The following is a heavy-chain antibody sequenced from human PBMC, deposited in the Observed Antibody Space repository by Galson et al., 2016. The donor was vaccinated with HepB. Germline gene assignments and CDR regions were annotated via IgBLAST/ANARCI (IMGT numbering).Heavy chain of an antibody. J-gene: IGHJ4*02. Sequence: SLRLSCATSGFSFGDYAMGWVRQAPGKGLEWLGFIRSNAYGATTKYAASVKGRFTISRDDSKSIAYLQMDSLKTEDTAVYYCPREHLWSPVSFFDCWGQGTLVPVSS. CDR1: GFSFGDYA. D-gene: IGHD5-18*01. CDR3: PREHLWSPVSFFDC. V-gene: IGHV3-49*04. CDR2: IRSNAYGATT.